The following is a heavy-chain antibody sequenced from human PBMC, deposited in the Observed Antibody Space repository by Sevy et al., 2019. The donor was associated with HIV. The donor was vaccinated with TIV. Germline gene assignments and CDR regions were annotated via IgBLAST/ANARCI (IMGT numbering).Heavy chain of an antibody. J-gene: IGHJ4*02. CDR2: INPNSGGT. CDR3: ARERVEVATTITYYFDY. CDR1: GYTFTGYY. Sequence: ASVKVSCKASGYTFTGYYMHWVRQAPGQGLEWMGRINPNSGGTNYAQKFQGRVTMTRDTSISTAYMELSRLRSDDTAVYYCARERVEVATTITYYFDYWGQGTLVTVSS. V-gene: IGHV1-2*06. D-gene: IGHD5-12*01.